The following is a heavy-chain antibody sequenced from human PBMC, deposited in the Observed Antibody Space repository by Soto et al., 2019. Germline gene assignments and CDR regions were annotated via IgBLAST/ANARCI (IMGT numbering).Heavy chain of an antibody. J-gene: IGHJ4*02. CDR3: ARNLYNTGSFEH. V-gene: IGHV1-8*02. CDR1: GYTFTNYD. Sequence: QVQLVQSGAEVKKPGASVKVSCKASGYTFTNYDINWARQATGQGLEWVGWMTPISGDTGYAQNFQGRVTMTRDTPRSTAYLELSSLTSEDTAVYYCARNLYNTGSFEHWGQGTLVTVSS. D-gene: IGHD3-10*01. CDR2: MTPISGDT.